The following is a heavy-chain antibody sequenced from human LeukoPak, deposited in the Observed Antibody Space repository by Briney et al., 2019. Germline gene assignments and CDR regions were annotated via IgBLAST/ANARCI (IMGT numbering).Heavy chain of an antibody. CDR3: AKGVLPTGFDY. CDR2: ISSSGSTI. J-gene: IGHJ4*02. CDR1: GFTFSSYW. V-gene: IGHV3-48*01. Sequence: GGSLRLSCAASGFTFSSYWMHWVRQAPGKGLEWVSYISSSGSTIYYADSVKGRFTISRDNSKNTLYLQMNSLRAEDTAIYYCAKGVLPTGFDYWGQGTLVTVSS. D-gene: IGHD3-10*01.